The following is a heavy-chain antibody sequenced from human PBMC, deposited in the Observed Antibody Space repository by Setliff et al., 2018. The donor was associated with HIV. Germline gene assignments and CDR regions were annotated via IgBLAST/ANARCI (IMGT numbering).Heavy chain of an antibody. CDR1: GYSFTSYW. V-gene: IGHV5-51*01. CDR3: ARHKQGIVATISAFDI. D-gene: IGHD5-12*01. Sequence: PGESLKISCKGSGYSFTSYWIGWVRQMPGKGLEWMGIIYPGDSDTRYSPSFQGQVTISADKSISTAYLQWSSLKASDTAMYYCARHKQGIVATISAFDIWGQGTMVTVSS. CDR2: IYPGDSDT. J-gene: IGHJ3*02.